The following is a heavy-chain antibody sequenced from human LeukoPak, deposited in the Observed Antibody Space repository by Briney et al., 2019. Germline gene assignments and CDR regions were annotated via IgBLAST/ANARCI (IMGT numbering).Heavy chain of an antibody. Sequence: PGGSLRLSCAASGFTFSSYAMSWVRLAPGKGLEWVSAISGSGGSTYYADSVKGRFTISRDNSKNTLYLQMNSLRAEDTAVYYCAKDPSTYYYDSSGYYFDYWGQGTLVTVSS. V-gene: IGHV3-23*01. J-gene: IGHJ4*02. CDR2: ISGSGGST. CDR3: AKDPSTYYYDSSGYYFDY. CDR1: GFTFSSYA. D-gene: IGHD3-22*01.